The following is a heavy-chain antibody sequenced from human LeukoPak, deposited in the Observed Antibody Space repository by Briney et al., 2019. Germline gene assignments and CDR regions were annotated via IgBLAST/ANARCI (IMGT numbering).Heavy chain of an antibody. V-gene: IGHV4-39*01. CDR2: IYYSGST. J-gene: IGHJ4*02. D-gene: IGHD3-10*01. CDR1: GGSISSSSYY. Sequence: SETLSLTCTVSGGSISSSSYYWGWIRQPPGKGLEWIGNIYYSGSTYYNPSLKSRVTISVDTSKNQFSLKLSSVTAADTAVYYCARGLVTMPPDYWGQGTLVTVSS. CDR3: ARGLVTMPPDY.